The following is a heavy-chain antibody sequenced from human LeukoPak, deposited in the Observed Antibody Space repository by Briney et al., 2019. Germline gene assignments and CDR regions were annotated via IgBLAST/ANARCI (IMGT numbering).Heavy chain of an antibody. Sequence: AGGSLRLSCAASGFSVSGKFMSWVRQAPGKGLEWVSIIHYDGKIRYPGSVGGRFTIYRDNSKNTLYLQMNSLRAEDTAVFYCARDQDWDYWGQGTLVTVSS. CDR1: GFSVSGKF. CDR2: IHYDGKI. J-gene: IGHJ4*02. D-gene: IGHD2-21*01. CDR3: ARDQDWDY. V-gene: IGHV3-53*05.